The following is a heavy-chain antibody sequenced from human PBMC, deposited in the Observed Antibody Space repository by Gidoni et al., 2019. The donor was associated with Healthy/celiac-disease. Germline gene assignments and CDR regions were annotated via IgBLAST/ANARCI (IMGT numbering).Heavy chain of an antibody. D-gene: IGHD2-15*01. V-gene: IGHV1-58*01. J-gene: IGHJ5*02. CDR2: VVVGSGNT. Sequence: QMQLVQSGPEVKKPGTSVKVSCKASGFTFTSSAVQWVRQARGQRLEWIGWVVVGSGNTNYAQKFQERVTITRDMSTITAYMELSSLRSEDTAVYYCAAPGEYCSGGSCYSSWFDPWGQGTLVTVSS. CDR1: GFTFTSSA. CDR3: AAPGEYCSGGSCYSSWFDP.